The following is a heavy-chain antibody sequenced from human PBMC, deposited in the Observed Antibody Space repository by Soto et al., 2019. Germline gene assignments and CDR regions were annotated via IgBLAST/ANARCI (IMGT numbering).Heavy chain of an antibody. CDR1: GYTFTSYD. J-gene: IGHJ5*02. V-gene: IGHV1-8*01. D-gene: IGHD2-2*01. Sequence: ASVKVSCKASGYTFTSYDINWVRQATGQGLERMGWMNPNSGNTGYAQKFQGRVTMTRNTSISTAYMELSSLRSEDTAVYYCAREGYCSSTSCYGVREGYNWLDPWGQGTLVTVSS. CDR2: MNPNSGNT. CDR3: AREGYCSSTSCYGVREGYNWLDP.